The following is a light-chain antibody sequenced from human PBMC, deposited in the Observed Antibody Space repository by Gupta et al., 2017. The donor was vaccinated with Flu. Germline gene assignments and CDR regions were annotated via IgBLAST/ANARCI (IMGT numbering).Light chain of an antibody. V-gene: IGKV3-11*01. CDR3: QQRTNWPPT. CDR2: DAS. J-gene: IGKJ4*01. Sequence: EVVLTQSPATLSFSPGERATLSCRASQTVSTYLAWYQPKPGQAPRLLIYDASNRATGIPARFSGSGSGTDFTLTISSLEPEDFAVYYCQQRTNWPPTFGGGTKVEIK. CDR1: QTVSTY.